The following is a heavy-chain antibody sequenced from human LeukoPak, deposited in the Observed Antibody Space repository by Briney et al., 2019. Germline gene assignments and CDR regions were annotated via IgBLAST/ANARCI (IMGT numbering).Heavy chain of an antibody. Sequence: SETLSLTCTVSGGSIINYYWSWIRQPPGKGLEWIGHMYNSGSTNYNPSLKSRVTISADTSKDQFSLRLSSVTAADTAVYYCARTKSLWYSFDSWGQGTLVTVSS. D-gene: IGHD2-8*02. CDR2: MYNSGST. CDR1: GGSIINYY. CDR3: ARTKSLWYSFDS. J-gene: IGHJ4*02. V-gene: IGHV4-59*01.